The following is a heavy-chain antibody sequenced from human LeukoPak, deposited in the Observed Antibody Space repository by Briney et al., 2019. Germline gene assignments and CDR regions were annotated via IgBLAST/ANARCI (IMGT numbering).Heavy chain of an antibody. J-gene: IGHJ6*02. CDR3: ARVNYYDSSGYYGV. CDR2: IYHSGST. CDR1: GGFISSSNW. Sequence: SETLSLTCAVSGGFISSSNWWSWVRQPPGKGLEWIGEIYHSGSTNYNPSLKSRVTISVDKSKNQFSLKLSSVTAADTAVYYCARVNYYDSSGYYGVWGQGTTVTVSS. D-gene: IGHD3-22*01. V-gene: IGHV4-4*02.